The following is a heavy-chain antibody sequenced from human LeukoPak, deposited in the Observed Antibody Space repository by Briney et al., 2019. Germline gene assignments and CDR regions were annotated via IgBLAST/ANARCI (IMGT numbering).Heavy chain of an antibody. J-gene: IGHJ4*02. Sequence: PSETQSLTCTVSGDSITNYYWNWIRQPAGKGLEWIGRIHTSGTTNHNPSLKSRVTMSVDTSMNQFSLKLSSVTAADTAVYYCARLGDSSSSGIDYWGQGTLVTVSS. CDR2: IHTSGTT. CDR1: GDSITNYY. D-gene: IGHD6-6*01. V-gene: IGHV4-4*07. CDR3: ARLGDSSSSGIDY.